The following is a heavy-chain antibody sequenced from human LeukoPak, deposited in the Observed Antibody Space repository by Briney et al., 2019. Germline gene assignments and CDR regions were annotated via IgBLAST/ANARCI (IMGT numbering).Heavy chain of an antibody. D-gene: IGHD1-26*01. J-gene: IGHJ4*02. Sequence: PSETLSLTCAVYGGSFSGYYWSWIRQPPGKGLEWIGEINHSGSTNYNPSLKSRVTISVDTSKNQFSLKLSSVTAADTAVYYCERGRVGDQYWGQGTLVTVSS. CDR2: INHSGST. CDR1: GGSFSGYY. V-gene: IGHV4-34*01. CDR3: ERGRVGDQY.